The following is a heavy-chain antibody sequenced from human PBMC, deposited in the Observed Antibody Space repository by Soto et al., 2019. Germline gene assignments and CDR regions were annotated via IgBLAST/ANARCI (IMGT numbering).Heavy chain of an antibody. Sequence: GGSVKVYFKPSGYPFSGYYFHLVRQAPGQGLEWMGVFKPTGGGSTSYAQRFQGRVTVTRDTSTSTVYMELGSLRFDDTAVHFCASDYGSGVEMDVWGQGTRVTVSS. V-gene: IGHV1-46*01. J-gene: IGHJ6*01. CDR2: FKPTGGGST. D-gene: IGHD3-10*01. CDR3: ASDYGSGVEMDV. CDR1: GYPFSGYY.